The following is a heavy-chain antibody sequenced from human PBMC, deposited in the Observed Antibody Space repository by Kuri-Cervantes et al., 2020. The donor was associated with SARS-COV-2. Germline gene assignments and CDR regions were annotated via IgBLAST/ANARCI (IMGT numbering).Heavy chain of an antibody. Sequence: GGSLRLSCTVSGGSISSGGYYWSWIRQAPGKGLEWVSYISSSGSTIYYADSVKGRFTISRDNAKNSLYLQMNSLRAEDTAVYYCARDLFSSGWYWAPIYGGDAFDIWGQGTMVTVSS. J-gene: IGHJ3*02. CDR3: ARDLFSSGWYWAPIYGGDAFDI. D-gene: IGHD6-19*01. CDR1: GGSISSGGYY. V-gene: IGHV3-11*04. CDR2: ISSSGSTI.